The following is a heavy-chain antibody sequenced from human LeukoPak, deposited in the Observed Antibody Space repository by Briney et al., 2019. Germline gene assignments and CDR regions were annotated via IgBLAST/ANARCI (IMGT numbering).Heavy chain of an antibody. D-gene: IGHD5-24*01. Sequence: GSLRLSCAASGFTFSSHLMHWVRQAPGKGLVWVSRISSDGTYTNYADSVRGRFTISRDNAKNSLYLQMNSLRAEDTAIYYCTRVGYIDEGIDYWGQGTLVTVSS. V-gene: IGHV3-74*01. CDR2: ISSDGTYT. CDR3: TRVGYIDEGIDY. CDR1: GFTFSSHL. J-gene: IGHJ4*02.